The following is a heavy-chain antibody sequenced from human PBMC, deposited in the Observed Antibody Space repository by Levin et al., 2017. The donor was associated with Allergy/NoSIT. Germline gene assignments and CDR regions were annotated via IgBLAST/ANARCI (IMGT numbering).Heavy chain of an antibody. CDR2: ISPGGSDT. D-gene: IGHD2-15*01. V-gene: IGHV5-51*01. CDR3: ARGYCSGGSCNSDYYYYYGMDV. J-gene: IGHJ6*02. CDR1: GYSFTNYW. Sequence: KVSCKGSGYSFTNYWIGWVRQIPGKGLEWMGIISPGGSDTRYSPSFRGQVTISADKSISTAFLQWSSLKASDTGIYFCARGYCSGGSCNSDYYYYYGMDVWGQGTTVTVSS.